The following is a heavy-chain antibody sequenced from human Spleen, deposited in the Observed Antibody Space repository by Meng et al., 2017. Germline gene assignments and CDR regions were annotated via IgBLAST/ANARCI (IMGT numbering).Heavy chain of an antibody. Sequence: QVQLQRPGPGLVRPSETLSLTCSVSGASVSSGSNYWTWIRQPPGKGLEWIGYVYYNGHTSYKPSLKSRVTISMDTSKRQFSLKLTSVTAADAAVYYCARGGGGGYTYGLAYWGQGILVTVSS. V-gene: IGHV4-61*01. CDR2: VYYNGHT. J-gene: IGHJ4*02. CDR3: ARGGGGGYTYGLAY. CDR1: GASVSSGSNY. D-gene: IGHD5-18*01.